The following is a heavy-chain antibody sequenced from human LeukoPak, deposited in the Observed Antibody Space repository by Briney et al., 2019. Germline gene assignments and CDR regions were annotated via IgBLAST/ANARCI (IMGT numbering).Heavy chain of an antibody. CDR3: ERDPDEVGATPFDY. V-gene: IGHV3-11*04. CDR1: GFTFRDYY. CDR2: ITSSGSTI. D-gene: IGHD1-26*01. Sequence: GESLRLSCAVSGFTFRDYYMSWIRPAPGKGLEWDSYITSSGSTIYCGDSVKGRFTISRDNAKNSLYLQMNSQRAEDTAVYYCERDPDEVGATPFDYWGQGTLVTVSS. J-gene: IGHJ4*02.